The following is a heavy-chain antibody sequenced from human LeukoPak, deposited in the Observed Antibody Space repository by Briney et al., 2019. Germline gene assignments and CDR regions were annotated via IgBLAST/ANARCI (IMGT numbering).Heavy chain of an antibody. CDR2: IYHSGST. CDR1: GGSISSGGYS. CDR3: ARGAQSYYFGY. J-gene: IGHJ4*02. V-gene: IGHV4-30-2*01. Sequence: SQTLSLTCAVSGGSISSGGYSWSWIRQPPGKGLEWIGYIYHSGSTYYNPSLKSRVTISVDRSKNQFSLKLSSVTAADTAVYYCARGAQSYYFGYWGQGTLVTVSS.